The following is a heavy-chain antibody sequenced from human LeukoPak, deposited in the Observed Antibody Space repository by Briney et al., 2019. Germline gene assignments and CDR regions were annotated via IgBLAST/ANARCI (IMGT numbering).Heavy chain of an antibody. CDR2: ISWNSGSI. J-gene: IGHJ4*02. CDR1: GFTFDDYA. CDR3: AKGYYYYDSSAFSTFDY. D-gene: IGHD3-22*01. Sequence: PGGSLRLSCAASGFTFDDYAMHWVRHAPGKGLEWVSGISWNSGSIGYADSVKGRFTISRDNAKNSLYLQMNSLRAEDTALYYCAKGYYYYDSSAFSTFDYWGQGTLVTVSS. V-gene: IGHV3-9*01.